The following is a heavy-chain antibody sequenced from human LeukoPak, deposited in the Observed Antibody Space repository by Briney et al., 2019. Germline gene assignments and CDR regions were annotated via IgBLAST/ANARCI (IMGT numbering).Heavy chain of an antibody. CDR2: INPNSGGA. J-gene: IGHJ1*01. Sequence: ASVKVSCKASGYTFTGCYMHWVRQAPGQGLEWMGWINPNSGGANYAQKFQGRVTMTRDTSISTAYMELSRLRSDDTAVYYCARISEPDFWSGSEYFQHWGQGTLVTVSS. V-gene: IGHV1-2*02. CDR3: ARISEPDFWSGSEYFQH. D-gene: IGHD3-3*01. CDR1: GYTFTGCY.